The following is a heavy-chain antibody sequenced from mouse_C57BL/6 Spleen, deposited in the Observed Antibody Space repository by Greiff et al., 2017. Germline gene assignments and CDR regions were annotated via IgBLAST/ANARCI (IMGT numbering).Heavy chain of an antibody. D-gene: IGHD2-4*01. J-gene: IGHJ4*01. V-gene: IGHV1-74*01. CDR1: GYTFTSYW. CDR3: AREDDYDGYAMDY. CDR2: IHPSDSDT. Sequence: QVHVKQPGAELVKPGASVKVSCKASGYTFTSYWMHWVKQRPGQGLEWIGRIHPSDSDTNYNQQFKGKATLTVDKSSSTAYMQLSSLTSEDSAVYYCAREDDYDGYAMDYWGQGTSVTVSS.